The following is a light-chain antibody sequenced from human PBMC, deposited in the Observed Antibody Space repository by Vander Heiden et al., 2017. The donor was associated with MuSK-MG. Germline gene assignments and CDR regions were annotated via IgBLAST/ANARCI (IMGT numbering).Light chain of an antibody. CDR2: AAS. Sequence: DIQLTKSPSSLSPSVGDTVSITCRASQSISSYLNWYQQKPGNAPKLLIYAASSLQSGVPSRFSGSGSGTDFTLTISMLHPEDFATYYCQQSDTTQYTFGQGTKLEIK. CDR3: QQSDTTQYT. J-gene: IGKJ2*01. CDR1: QSISSY. V-gene: IGKV1-39*01.